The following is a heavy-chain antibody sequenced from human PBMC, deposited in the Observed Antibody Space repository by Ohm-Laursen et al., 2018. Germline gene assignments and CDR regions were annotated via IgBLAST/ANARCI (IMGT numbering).Heavy chain of an antibody. Sequence: GSLRLSCTASGFTFSSNAMNWVRQAPGEGLEWVSSISSGSRYIHYADSVQGRFTLSRDDAKNSLYLQMNSLRAEDTAVYYCARDMAERHIVVVTAIPLDPWGQGTLVTVSS. V-gene: IGHV3-21*01. D-gene: IGHD2-21*02. CDR1: GFTFSSNA. CDR3: ARDMAERHIVVVTAIPLDP. J-gene: IGHJ5*02. CDR2: ISSGSRYI.